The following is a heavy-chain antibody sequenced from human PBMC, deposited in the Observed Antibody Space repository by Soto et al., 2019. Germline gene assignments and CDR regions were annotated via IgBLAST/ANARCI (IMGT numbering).Heavy chain of an antibody. CDR3: ARELTLLDYYDSSGYPLDAFDI. J-gene: IGHJ3*02. Sequence: GASVKVSCKASGYTFTSYGISWVRQAPGQGLEWMGWISAYNGNTNYAQKLQGRVTMTTDTSTNTAYMELRSLRSDDTAVYYCARELTLLDYYDSSGYPLDAFDIWGQGTMVTVSS. D-gene: IGHD3-22*01. CDR1: GYTFTSYG. CDR2: ISAYNGNT. V-gene: IGHV1-18*01.